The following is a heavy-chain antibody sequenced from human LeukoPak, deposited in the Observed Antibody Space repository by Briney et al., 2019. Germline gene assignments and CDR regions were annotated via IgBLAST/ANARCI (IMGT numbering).Heavy chain of an antibody. D-gene: IGHD3-22*01. Sequence: GESLRLSCAASGFTFSRYWIHWVRQAPGKGLEWVSRINPDGSTTTYADSVKGRFTISRDNAKNTVYLQMNSLRAEDTAVYYCARVLSGSWDWFDPWGQGTLVTVSS. J-gene: IGHJ5*02. CDR2: INPDGSTT. CDR3: ARVLSGSWDWFDP. V-gene: IGHV3-74*01. CDR1: GFTFSRYW.